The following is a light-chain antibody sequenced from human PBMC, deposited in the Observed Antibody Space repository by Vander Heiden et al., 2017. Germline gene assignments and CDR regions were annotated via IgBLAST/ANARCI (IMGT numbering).Light chain of an antibody. Sequence: DAALTQSPVSLPVTHGQPASFSCGSDQSLVPSDGNTSLRWFHQRPGQSPRQLIYRVSNRDSGVPDRFSGSGSGADFTLKISRVEAEDVGMYYCLQGTHWPGTFGQGTRVEIK. J-gene: IGKJ1*01. CDR1: QSLVPSDGNTS. CDR2: RVS. CDR3: LQGTHWPGT. V-gene: IGKV2-30*02.